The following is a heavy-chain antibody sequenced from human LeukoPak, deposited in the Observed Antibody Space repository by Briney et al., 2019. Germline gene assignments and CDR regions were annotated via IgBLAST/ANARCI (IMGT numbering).Heavy chain of an antibody. CDR1: GGSISNYY. V-gene: IGHV4-4*07. CDR2: IFTSGST. J-gene: IGHJ4*02. Sequence: PSETLSLTCTVSGGSISNYYWSWIRQPAGKGLEWIGRIFTSGSTNSNPSLKSRVTMSVDTSKNQFSLKLSSVTAADTAVYYYAREPFMGSSFDYWGQGTLVTVSS. D-gene: IGHD6-13*01. CDR3: AREPFMGSSFDY.